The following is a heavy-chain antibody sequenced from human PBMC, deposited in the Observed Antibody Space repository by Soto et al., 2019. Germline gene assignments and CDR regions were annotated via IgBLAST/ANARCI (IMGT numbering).Heavy chain of an antibody. Sequence: VGSLSLCCAASGFTFSSYGMHWVRQAPGKGLEWVAVISYDGRNKYYADSVKSRLTISTDKSKNTLYLQMNSLRAEDTAVYYCAKDLGYQLPEEYYRLDVRGQGESVPVS. CDR1: GFTFSSYG. V-gene: IGHV3-30*18. D-gene: IGHD2-2*01. CDR3: AKDLGYQLPEEYYRLDV. CDR2: ISYDGRNK. J-gene: IGHJ6*02.